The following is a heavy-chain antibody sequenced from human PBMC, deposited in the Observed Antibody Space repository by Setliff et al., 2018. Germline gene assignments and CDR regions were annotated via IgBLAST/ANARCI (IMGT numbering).Heavy chain of an antibody. CDR2: ISAYNGNT. CDR1: GYTFTSYG. V-gene: IGHV1-18*01. Sequence: ASVKVSCKASGYTFTSYGISWVRQAPGQGLEWMGWISAYNGNTNYAQKLQGRVTMTTDTSTSTAYMELRSLRSDDTAVYYCARANDYSSGWYFYYYGMDVWGQGTTVTVS. J-gene: IGHJ6*02. D-gene: IGHD6-19*01. CDR3: ARANDYSSGWYFYYYGMDV.